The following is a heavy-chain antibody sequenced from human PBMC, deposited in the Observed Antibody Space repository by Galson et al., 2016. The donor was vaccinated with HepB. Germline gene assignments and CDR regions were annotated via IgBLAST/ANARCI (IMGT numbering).Heavy chain of an antibody. Sequence: SVKVSCKASDYTFTNYDLNWVRQAPGQGLEWMGWISAYNGNTDYAQKLQGRVTMTTDTSTSPAYMELRSLRSDDTAVYYCARSTYYFDYWGQGTLVTVSS. CDR3: ARSTYYFDY. CDR2: ISAYNGNT. V-gene: IGHV1-18*04. D-gene: IGHD1-1*01. J-gene: IGHJ4*02. CDR1: DYTFTNYD.